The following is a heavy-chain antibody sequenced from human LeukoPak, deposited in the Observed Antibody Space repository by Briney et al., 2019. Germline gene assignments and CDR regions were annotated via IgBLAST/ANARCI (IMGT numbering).Heavy chain of an antibody. CDR2: ISYDGSYT. J-gene: IGHJ4*02. CDR1: GFTFSSYN. Sequence: PGGSLRLSCAASGFTFSSYNFHWLRQAPGKGLEWLTVISYDGSYTSYGASVKGRFTVSRDNSQNTLYLQMNGLRAEDTVLYYCARDHSAMPSYWGQGTLVSVSS. D-gene: IGHD2-2*01. V-gene: IGHV3-30*03. CDR3: ARDHSAMPSY.